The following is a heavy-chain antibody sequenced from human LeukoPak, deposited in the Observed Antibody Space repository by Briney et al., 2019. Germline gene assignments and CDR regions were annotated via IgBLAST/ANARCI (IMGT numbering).Heavy chain of an antibody. D-gene: IGHD1-26*01. CDR3: AIVGATTEGPFDY. V-gene: IGHV1-2*02. Sequence: ASVKVSCKASGYTFTGYYMHWVRQAPGQGREWMGWINPNSGGTNYAQKFQGRVTMTRDTSISTAYMELSRLRSDDTAVYYCAIVGATTEGPFDYWGQGTLVTVSS. J-gene: IGHJ4*02. CDR1: GYTFTGYY. CDR2: INPNSGGT.